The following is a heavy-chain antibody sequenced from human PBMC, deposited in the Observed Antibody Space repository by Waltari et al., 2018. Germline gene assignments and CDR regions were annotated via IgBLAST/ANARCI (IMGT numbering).Heavy chain of an antibody. D-gene: IGHD4-17*01. CDR3: ARGARRTTVTTGWWYFDL. V-gene: IGHV3-74*01. J-gene: IGHJ2*01. CDR2: SNSDGSST. Sequence: EVQLVESGGGLVQPGGSLRLSCAAPGFTYSMYWMHWVRQAPGKGLVWVSRSNSDGSSTSYADSVKGRFTISKDNAKNTVYLQMNSLRAEDTAIYYCARGARRTTVTTGWWYFDLWGRGTLVTVSS. CDR1: GFTYSMYW.